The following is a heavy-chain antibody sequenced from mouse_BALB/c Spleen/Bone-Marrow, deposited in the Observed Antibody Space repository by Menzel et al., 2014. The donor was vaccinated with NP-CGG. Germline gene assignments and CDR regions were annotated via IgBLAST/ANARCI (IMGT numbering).Heavy chain of an antibody. CDR2: IDPYNGGT. Sequence: VQLQQPGPELVEPGASVKVSCKASGYAFTSYNMYWVKQSHGKSLEWIGYIDPYNGGTSYNQKFKGKATLTVDKSSSTAYMHLNSLTSEDSAVYYCARENYGSSPAYWGQGTLVTVSA. D-gene: IGHD1-1*01. J-gene: IGHJ3*01. CDR3: ARENYGSSPAY. V-gene: IGHV1S135*01. CDR1: GYAFTSYN.